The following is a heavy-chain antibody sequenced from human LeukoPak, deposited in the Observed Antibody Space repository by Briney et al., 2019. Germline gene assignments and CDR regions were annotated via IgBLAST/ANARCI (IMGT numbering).Heavy chain of an antibody. CDR2: INPNSGGT. Sequence: GASVKVSCKASGYTFTGYYMHWVRQAPGQGLEWMGWINPNSGGTNYAQKFQGRVTMTEDTSTDTAYMELSSLRSEDTAVYYCATYLAGTIRQPPFDYWGQGTLVTVSS. D-gene: IGHD1-7*01. CDR3: ATYLAGTIRQPPFDY. CDR1: GYTFTGYY. V-gene: IGHV1-2*02. J-gene: IGHJ4*02.